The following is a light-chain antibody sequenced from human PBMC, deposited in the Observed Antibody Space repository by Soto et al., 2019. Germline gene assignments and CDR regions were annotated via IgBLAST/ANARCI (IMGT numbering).Light chain of an antibody. J-gene: IGKJ4*01. CDR3: QQRSSWPSLT. CDR1: QSVGNY. V-gene: IGKV3-11*01. Sequence: EIGLTQSPAILSLSPGERATLSFLASQSVGNYLAWYQQRPGQAPRLLIYDASSRAAGIPTRFRGSGSGTDFTLTISSLEPEDFAVYYCQQRSSWPSLTFGGGTKVDI. CDR2: DAS.